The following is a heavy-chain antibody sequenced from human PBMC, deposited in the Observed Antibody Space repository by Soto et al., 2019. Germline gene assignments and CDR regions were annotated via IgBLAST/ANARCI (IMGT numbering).Heavy chain of an antibody. CDR3: EKQREELFTSEPDYYDRSGLALDAFDI. CDR1: GYSFTSYW. CDR2: IYPGDSDT. V-gene: IGHV5-51*01. D-gene: IGHD3-22*01. J-gene: IGHJ3*02. Sequence: PGESLKICCPGCGYSFTSYWIGWLLQMAGKGLDWMGIIYPGDSDTRYRPSFQGQVTISADKSISTAYLQWSSRKASDTAMYYCEKQREELFTSEPDYYDRSGLALDAFDIWGQWTMVTVSS.